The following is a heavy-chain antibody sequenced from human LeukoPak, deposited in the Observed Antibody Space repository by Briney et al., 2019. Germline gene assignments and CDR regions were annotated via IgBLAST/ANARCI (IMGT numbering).Heavy chain of an antibody. CDR2: ISGSGEST. CDR3: AKDPALNNYYDSSGYLDY. D-gene: IGHD3-22*01. Sequence: PGGSLRLSCAASGFTFSSYAMSWVRQGPGKGLEWVSAISGSGESTYYADSVKGRFTISRDNSKNTLYLQMNSLRAEDTAVYYCAKDPALNNYYDSSGYLDYWGQGTLVTVSS. J-gene: IGHJ4*02. V-gene: IGHV3-23*01. CDR1: GFTFSSYA.